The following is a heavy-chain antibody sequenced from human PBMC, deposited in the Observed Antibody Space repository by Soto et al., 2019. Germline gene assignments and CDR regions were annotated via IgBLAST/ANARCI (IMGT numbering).Heavy chain of an antibody. Sequence: VAAVKVSCKPSGGTFSRYAISWVRQAAGHGRDWMGGIIPIFGTANYAQKFQGRVTITADESTSTAYMELSSLRSEDTAVYYCARIRAYCGGDCYNDAFDICGQGTMVTVSS. D-gene: IGHD2-21*02. V-gene: IGHV1-69*13. CDR2: IIPIFGTA. CDR3: ARIRAYCGGDCYNDAFDI. J-gene: IGHJ3*02. CDR1: GGTFSRYA.